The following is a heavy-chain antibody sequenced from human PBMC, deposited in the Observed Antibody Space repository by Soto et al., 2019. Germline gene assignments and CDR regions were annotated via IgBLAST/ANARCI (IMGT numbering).Heavy chain of an antibody. CDR1: GGTFNNYP. CDR2: SIPIFGTA. D-gene: IGHD5-12*01. V-gene: IGHV1-69*13. CDR3: ARGRGYSGDDHYYYFDMDV. Sequence: WASVKVSCKASGGTFNNYPITWVRQAPGEGLEWMGGSIPIFGTANYAQKSQGRVTISVDESTSTAYMELSSLRSEDTAVYYCARGRGYSGDDHYYYFDMDVWGQGTTVTVS. J-gene: IGHJ6*02.